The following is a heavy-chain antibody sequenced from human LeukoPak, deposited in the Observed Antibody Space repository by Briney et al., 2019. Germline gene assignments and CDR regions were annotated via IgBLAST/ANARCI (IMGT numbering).Heavy chain of an antibody. CDR1: GFTFSSYG. CDR3: ARDRADTAMVIYYYYYYGMDV. D-gene: IGHD5-18*01. V-gene: IGHV3-33*01. Sequence: GGSLRLSCAASGFTFSSYGMHWVRQAPGKGLEWVAVIWYDGSNKYYADSVKGRFTISRDNSKNTLYLQMNSLRAEDTAVYYCARDRADTAMVIYYYYYYGMDVWGQGTTVTVSS. J-gene: IGHJ6*02. CDR2: IWYDGSNK.